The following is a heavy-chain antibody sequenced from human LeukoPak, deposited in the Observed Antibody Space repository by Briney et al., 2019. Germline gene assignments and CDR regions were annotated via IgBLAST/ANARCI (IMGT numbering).Heavy chain of an antibody. Sequence: QPGGSLRLSCAASGFTFSSYEMNWVRQAPGKGLEWVALISYDGSTKYSTDSVTGRFTISRDNAKNSLYLQMNSLRAEDTAVYYCAREETQSAIWMNYYYSYLDVWGKGTTVTVSS. CDR2: ISYDGSTK. V-gene: IGHV3-30*04. D-gene: IGHD2-2*03. CDR1: GFTFSSYE. CDR3: AREETQSAIWMNYYYSYLDV. J-gene: IGHJ6*03.